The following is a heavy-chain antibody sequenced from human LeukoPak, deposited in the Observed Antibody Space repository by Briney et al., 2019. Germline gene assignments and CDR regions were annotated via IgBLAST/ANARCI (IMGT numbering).Heavy chain of an antibody. CDR2: ISYSGST. CDR1: GGSITYYY. Sequence: SETLSLTCTVSGGSITYYYWNWIRQPPGKGLEWIGYISYSGSTTYSPSLKSRVTISVDTSKNQFSLQLSSVTAADTAVYYCARGRGGRYYYGSGSRGLLDYWGQGTLVTVSS. V-gene: IGHV4-59*12. CDR3: ARGRGGRYYYGSGSRGLLDY. J-gene: IGHJ4*02. D-gene: IGHD3-10*01.